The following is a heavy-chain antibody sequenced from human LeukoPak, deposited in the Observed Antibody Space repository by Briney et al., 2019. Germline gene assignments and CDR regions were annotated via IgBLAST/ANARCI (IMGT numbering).Heavy chain of an antibody. Sequence: PGGSLRLSCAASGFTFSNYDMHWVRQGTGKGLEWVSTIGFGGDTYYSDSVKGRFTISRENAKNSLYLQMDNLRAGDTAVYSCVRGYCSGGSCYSPPLDYWGQGTLVTVSS. CDR2: IGFGGDT. V-gene: IGHV3-13*01. CDR1: GFTFSNYD. D-gene: IGHD2-15*01. CDR3: VRGYCSGGSCYSPPLDY. J-gene: IGHJ4*02.